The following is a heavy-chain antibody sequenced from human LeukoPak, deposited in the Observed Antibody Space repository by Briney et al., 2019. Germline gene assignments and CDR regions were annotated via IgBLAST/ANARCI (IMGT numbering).Heavy chain of an antibody. V-gene: IGHV4-59*01. CDR1: GGSISSYY. CDR2: NYYSGST. CDR3: ARAERGYSYGYIYY. D-gene: IGHD5-18*01. J-gene: IGHJ4*02. Sequence: SETLSLTCTVSGGSISSYYWSWIRQPPGKGLEWLGYNYYSGSTNYNPSLKSRVTISVDTSKNQFSLKLSSVTAADTAVYYCARAERGYSYGYIYYWGQGTLVTVSS.